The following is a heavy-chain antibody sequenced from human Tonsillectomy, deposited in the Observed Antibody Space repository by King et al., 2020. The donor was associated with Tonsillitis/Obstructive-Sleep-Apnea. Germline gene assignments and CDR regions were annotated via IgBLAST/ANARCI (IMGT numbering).Heavy chain of an antibody. J-gene: IGHJ4*02. CDR1: GFTFSNYA. V-gene: IGHV3-30*04. CDR3: ARDPGLLLGYCGKPNCSPHLHFDY. Sequence: VQLVESGGGVVQPGRSLRLSCAVSGFTFSNYAMHWVRQAPGKGLEWVAVISYDGSNKYYADSVKGRFTISRDNSKNTLYLQMNSLRAEDTAVYYCARDPGLLLGYCGKPNCSPHLHFDYWGQGTLVTVSS. D-gene: IGHD2-2*01. CDR2: ISYDGSNK.